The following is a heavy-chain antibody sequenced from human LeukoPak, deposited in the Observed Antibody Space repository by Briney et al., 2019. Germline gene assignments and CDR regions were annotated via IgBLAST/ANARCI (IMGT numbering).Heavy chain of an antibody. CDR3: ALGGGLRGWFDP. V-gene: IGHV1-24*01. CDR2: FDPEDGET. Sequence: ASVSVSFKVSGYTLTELSMHWVRQAPGKGLEWMGGFDPEDGETIYAQKFQGRDTMTEDTSTDTGYMEVSSLRSEDTAVYYCALGGGLRGWFDPWGQGTLVTVSS. J-gene: IGHJ5*02. D-gene: IGHD2-15*01. CDR1: GYTLTELS.